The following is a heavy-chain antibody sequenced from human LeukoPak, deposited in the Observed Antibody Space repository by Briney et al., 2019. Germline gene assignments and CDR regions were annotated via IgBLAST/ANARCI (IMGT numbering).Heavy chain of an antibody. CDR1: GFTFSSYW. CDR3: AREFPGSSWYGGYYFED. J-gene: IGHJ4*02. D-gene: IGHD6-13*01. Sequence: GGSLRLSCAASGFTFSSYWMRCVRQALGEGLGWVANIKQDCIEKYYVDFVNGRFNMSRDNAKNSLYLQMNSLRAEDTGVYYRAREFPGSSWYGGYYFEDWGQGTLVTVSS. CDR2: IKQDCIEK. V-gene: IGHV3-7*01.